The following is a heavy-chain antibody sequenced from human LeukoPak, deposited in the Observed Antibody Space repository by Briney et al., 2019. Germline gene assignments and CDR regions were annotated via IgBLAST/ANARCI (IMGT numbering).Heavy chain of an antibody. Sequence: GGSLRLSCAASGFTFSSYAMNWIRQAPGKGLEWVASVSSSGAYIYYADLMEGRFTISRDNAKNSLILQMNSLRAEDTAVYYCANWPELRSSSSWFYYWGQGTLVTVSS. CDR1: GFTFSSYA. J-gene: IGHJ4*02. V-gene: IGHV3-21*01. CDR2: VSSSGAYI. CDR3: ANWPELRSSSSWFYY. D-gene: IGHD6-13*01.